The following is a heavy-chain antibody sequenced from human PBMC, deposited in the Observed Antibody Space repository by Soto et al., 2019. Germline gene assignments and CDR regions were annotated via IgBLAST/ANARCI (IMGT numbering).Heavy chain of an antibody. CDR1: GFPFGENA. V-gene: IGHV3-23*01. D-gene: IGHD6-19*01. J-gene: IGHJ4*02. Sequence: QAGGSLRLSCAASGFPFGENATSWVRQAPGKGLEWVSGISDSGATTYYADSVRGRFTISRDNSKNTLYLQMKSLRAEDSASYYCAKEDTSSGSLDYWGQGALVTVSS. CDR2: ISDSGATT. CDR3: AKEDTSSGSLDY.